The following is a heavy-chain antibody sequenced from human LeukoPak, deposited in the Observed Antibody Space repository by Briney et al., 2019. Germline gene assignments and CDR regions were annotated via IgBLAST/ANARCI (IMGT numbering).Heavy chain of an antibody. CDR1: GFTFSSFP. V-gene: IGHV3-30-3*01. D-gene: IGHD6-6*01. J-gene: IGHJ4*02. Sequence: PGKSLRLSCAASGFTFSSFPMHWVRQAPGKGPEWVAAISYDGSNKYYRDSVRGRFTIPRDNSKNTLYLQMNSLRAADTAVYYCAKDHPSSSSTGDYWGQGTLVTVSS. CDR3: AKDHPSSSSTGDY. CDR2: ISYDGSNK.